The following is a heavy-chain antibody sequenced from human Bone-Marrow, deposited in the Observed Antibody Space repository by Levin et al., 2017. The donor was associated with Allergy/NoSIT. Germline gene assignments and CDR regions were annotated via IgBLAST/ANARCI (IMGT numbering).Heavy chain of an antibody. CDR1: GFTFSSYA. J-gene: IGHJ3*02. D-gene: IGHD3-10*01. CDR2: ISYDGSNK. V-gene: IGHV3-30-3*01. Sequence: GGSLRLSCAASGFTFSSYAMHWVRQAPGKGLEWVAVISYDGSNKYYADSVKGRFTISRDNSKNTLYLQMNSLRAEDTAVYYCARVGITMVRATRHDTFDSWGQGTMVTVSS. CDR3: ARVGITMVRATRHDTFDS.